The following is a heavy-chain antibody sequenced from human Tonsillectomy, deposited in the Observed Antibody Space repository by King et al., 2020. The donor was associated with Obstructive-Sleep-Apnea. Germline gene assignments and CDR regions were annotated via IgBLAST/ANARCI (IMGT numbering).Heavy chain of an antibody. CDR2: IYYSGST. V-gene: IGHV4-59*08. CDR1: GGSISSYS. CDR3: ARISTRKSGFPLDY. J-gene: IGHJ4*02. D-gene: IGHD3-22*01. Sequence: QLQESGPGLVKPSETLSLTCTVSGGSISSYSWSWIRQPPGKGLEWIGYIYYSGSTNYNPSLKRRVSISVDTSKNQFSLKLSSVTAADTAVYYCARISTRKSGFPLDYWGQGTLVTVSS.